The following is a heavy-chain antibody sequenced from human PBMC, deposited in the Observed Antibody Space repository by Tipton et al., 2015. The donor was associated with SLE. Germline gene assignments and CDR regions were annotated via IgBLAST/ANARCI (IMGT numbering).Heavy chain of an antibody. J-gene: IGHJ4*02. CDR3: TRDLDISAAYFDH. V-gene: IGHV3-33*01. CDR1: GFTFNSHG. Sequence: SLRLSCTASGFTFNSHGMHWVRQAPGKGLEWVALIWFDGSTKYYADSVKGRFTISRDNSMNTLYLQMNSLRAEDTAIYYCTRDLDISAAYFDHWGQGTLVAVSS. CDR2: IWFDGSTK. D-gene: IGHD6-25*01.